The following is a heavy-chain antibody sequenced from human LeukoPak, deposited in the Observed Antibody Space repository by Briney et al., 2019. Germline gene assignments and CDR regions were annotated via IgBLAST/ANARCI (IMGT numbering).Heavy chain of an antibody. Sequence: SETPSLTCTVSGGSISSYYWSWIRQPPGKGLEWIGYIYYSGSTNYNPSLKSRVTISVDTSKNQFSLKLSSVTAADTAVYYCATSSTSLGAFDIWGQGTMATVSS. CDR1: GGSISSYY. CDR2: IYYSGST. J-gene: IGHJ3*02. D-gene: IGHD2-2*01. V-gene: IGHV4-59*01. CDR3: ATSSTSLGAFDI.